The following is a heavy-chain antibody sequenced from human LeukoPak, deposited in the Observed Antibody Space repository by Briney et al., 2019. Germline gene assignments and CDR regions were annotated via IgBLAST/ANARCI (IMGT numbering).Heavy chain of an antibody. V-gene: IGHV3-21*01. J-gene: IGHJ4*02. CDR3: ARGVDPAAFDY. CDR1: GSTFSSYS. CDR2: ISSSSDHI. D-gene: IGHD2-2*01. Sequence: PGGSLRLSCAASGSTFSSYSMNWVRQAPGKGLEWVSSISSSSDHIAYADSMKGRFTISRDNAKNALYLQVNSLRAEDTAVYYCARGVDPAAFDYWGQGTLVTVSS.